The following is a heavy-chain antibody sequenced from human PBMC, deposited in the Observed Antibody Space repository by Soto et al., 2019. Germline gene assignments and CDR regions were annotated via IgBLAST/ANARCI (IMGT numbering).Heavy chain of an antibody. CDR1: GFTFSSYW. CDR3: ASPQQRLGQRGDFDY. V-gene: IGHV3-7*05. Sequence: EVQLVESGGGLVQPGGSLRLSCAASGFTFSSYWMSWVRQAPGKGLEWVANIRQDGSDKSYVDSVKGRFTISRDNSKNSLYLQMNSLRAEDTAIYYCASPQQRLGQRGDFDYWGQATLVTVSS. D-gene: IGHD6-25*01. J-gene: IGHJ4*02. CDR2: IRQDGSDK.